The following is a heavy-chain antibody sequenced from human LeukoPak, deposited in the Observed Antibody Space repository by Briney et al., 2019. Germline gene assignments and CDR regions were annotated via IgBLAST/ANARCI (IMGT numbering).Heavy chain of an antibody. J-gene: IGHJ6*03. Sequence: RGSLRLSCAASGFTFSSYAMHWVRQAPGKAPEYVSAISSTGVNTYYADSVRGRFTISRDNSKNTLYLQMGSLRSEDMAVYYCARRHNYYYYMDVWGKGTKVSVSS. CDR2: ISSTGVNT. CDR3: ARRHNYYYYMDV. V-gene: IGHV3-64*02. CDR1: GFTFSSYA.